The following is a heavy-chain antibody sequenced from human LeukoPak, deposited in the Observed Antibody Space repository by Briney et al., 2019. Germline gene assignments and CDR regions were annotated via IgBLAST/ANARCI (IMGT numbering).Heavy chain of an antibody. CDR2: FDPEDGET. D-gene: IGHD6-19*01. CDR1: GYTLTELS. V-gene: IGHV1-24*01. CDR3: ATAQQWLGWYYFDY. J-gene: IGHJ4*02. Sequence: ASVKVSCKVSGYTLTELSMHWVRQAPGKGLEWMRGFDPEDGETIYAQKFQGRVTMTEDTSTDTAYMELSSLRSEDTAVYYCATAQQWLGWYYFDYWGQGTLVTVSS.